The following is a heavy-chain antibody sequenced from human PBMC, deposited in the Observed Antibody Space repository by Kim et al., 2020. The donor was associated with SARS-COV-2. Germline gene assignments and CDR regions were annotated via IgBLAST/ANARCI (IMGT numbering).Heavy chain of an antibody. V-gene: IGHV4-39*01. Sequence: SETLSLTCTVSGGSISSSSYYWGWIRQPPGKGLEWIGSIYYSGSTYYNPSLKSRVTISVDTSKNQFSLKLSSVTAADTAVYYCASLEWELLMPPDYWGQGTLVTVSS. CDR2: IYYSGST. CDR3: ASLEWELLMPPDY. D-gene: IGHD1-26*01. J-gene: IGHJ4*02. CDR1: GGSISSSSYY.